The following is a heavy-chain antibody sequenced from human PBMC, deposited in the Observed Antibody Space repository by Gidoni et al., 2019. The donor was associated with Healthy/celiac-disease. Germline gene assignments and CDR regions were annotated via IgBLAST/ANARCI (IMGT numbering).Heavy chain of an antibody. V-gene: IGHV4-39*07. CDR1: GGSISSSSYY. CDR2: IYYSGST. CDR3: ARDGLAYGMDV. J-gene: IGHJ6*02. Sequence: QLQLQESGPGLVKPSETLSLTCTVSGGSISSSSYYWGWIRQPPGKGLEWIGSIYYSGSTYYNPSLKSRVTISVDTSKNRFSLKLSSVTAADTAVYYCARDGLAYGMDVWGQGTTVTVSS.